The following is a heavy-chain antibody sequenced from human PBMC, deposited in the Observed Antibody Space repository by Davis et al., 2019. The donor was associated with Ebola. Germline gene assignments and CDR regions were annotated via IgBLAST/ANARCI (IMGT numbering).Heavy chain of an antibody. CDR1: GFTFSGSA. CDR2: IRSKANCYAT. CDR3: TRPSAYCSGGSCPS. Sequence: GESLKISCAASGFTFSGSAMHWVRQASGKGLEWVGRIRSKANCYATAYAASVKGRFTISRDDSKNTAYLQMNSLKTEDTAVYYCTRPSAYCSGGSCPSWGQGTLVTVSS. V-gene: IGHV3-73*01. D-gene: IGHD2-15*01. J-gene: IGHJ4*02.